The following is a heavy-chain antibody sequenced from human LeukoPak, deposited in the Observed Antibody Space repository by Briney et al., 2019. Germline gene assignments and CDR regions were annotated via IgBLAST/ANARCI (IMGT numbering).Heavy chain of an antibody. V-gene: IGHV4-39*07. J-gene: IGHJ4*02. CDR3: ARDVDPQF. Sequence: KPSETLSLTCTVSGGSISSSSYYWGWIRQPPGKGLEWIGSIYYSGSTYYNPSLKSRVTISVAPSKDQFFLNLKSVTAADTAVYYCARDVDPQFWGQGTLVTVSS. D-gene: IGHD5-12*01. CDR2: IYYSGST. CDR1: GGSISSSSYY.